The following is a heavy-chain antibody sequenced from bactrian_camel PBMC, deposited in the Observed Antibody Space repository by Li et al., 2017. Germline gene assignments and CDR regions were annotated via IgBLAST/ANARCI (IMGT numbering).Heavy chain of an antibody. CDR1: DYELDNYC. CDR3: AADYSPCTVVRLDPSRYNY. V-gene: IGHV3S1*01. D-gene: IGHD6*01. CDR2: DYTGGGRT. J-gene: IGHJ4*01. Sequence: HVQLVESGGGSVETGGSLRLLCTVSDYELDNYCVGWFRDQVGNKREGVAADYTGGGRTYYADSVKGRFTISRDNAMDMLYLQMNSLKPEDTAMYYCAADYSPCTVVRLDPSRYNYWGQGTQVTVS.